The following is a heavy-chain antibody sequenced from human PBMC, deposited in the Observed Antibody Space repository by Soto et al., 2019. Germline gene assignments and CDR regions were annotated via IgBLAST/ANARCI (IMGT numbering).Heavy chain of an antibody. CDR1: GGSISSYY. CDR3: ARAVRSGAARGNWFDP. J-gene: IGHJ5*02. CDR2: IYYSGST. V-gene: IGHV4-59*08. Sequence: SETLSLTCTVSGGSISSYYWSWIRQPPGKGLEWIGYIYYSGSTNYNPSLKSRVTISVDTSKNQFSPKLSSVTAADTAVFYCARAVRSGAARGNWFDPWSQGTLVTVSS. D-gene: IGHD6-6*01.